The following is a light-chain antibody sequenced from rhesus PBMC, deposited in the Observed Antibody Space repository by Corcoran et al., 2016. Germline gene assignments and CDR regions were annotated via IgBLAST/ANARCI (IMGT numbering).Light chain of an antibody. CDR2: EAS. CDR3: QHYYSTPWT. V-gene: IGKV1-25*01. Sequence: DIQMTQSPSSLSASVGDRVTITCRASHGITNDLAWYQQKPGETPKLLIYEASSLQSGIPSRFSGSGSGTDFTLTISSLQSEDFATYYCQHYYSTPWTFGQGTKVEIK. CDR1: HGITND. J-gene: IGKJ1*01.